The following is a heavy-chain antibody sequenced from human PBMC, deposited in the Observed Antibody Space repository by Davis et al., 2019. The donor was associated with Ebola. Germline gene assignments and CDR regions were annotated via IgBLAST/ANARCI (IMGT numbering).Heavy chain of an antibody. CDR1: GFTFSSNS. CDR3: VRDPALVVTGGGWFFGL. Sequence: GGSLRLSCAASGFTFSSNSMNWVRQAPGKELEWVSFISSSSNYIYYADSVKGRFTVSRDNAKNSLYLQMNSLRAEDTAVYYCVRDPALVVTGGGWFFGLWGRGTLVTVSS. V-gene: IGHV3-21*01. J-gene: IGHJ2*01. CDR2: ISSSSNYI. D-gene: IGHD2-21*02.